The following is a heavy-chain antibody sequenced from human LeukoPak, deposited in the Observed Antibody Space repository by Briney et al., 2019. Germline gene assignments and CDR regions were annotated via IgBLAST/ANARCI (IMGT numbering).Heavy chain of an antibody. CDR3: AKAGGWYFDY. J-gene: IGHJ4*02. Sequence: GGSLRLSCAASGFTFSGYWMSWVRQAPGKGPEWVGNIKKDGSEKYYVDSVKGRFTISRDNAKNSLYLQMNSLRAEDTAVYYCAKAGGWYFDYWGQGTLVTVSS. V-gene: IGHV3-7*03. CDR2: IKKDGSEK. D-gene: IGHD6-19*01. CDR1: GFTFSGYW.